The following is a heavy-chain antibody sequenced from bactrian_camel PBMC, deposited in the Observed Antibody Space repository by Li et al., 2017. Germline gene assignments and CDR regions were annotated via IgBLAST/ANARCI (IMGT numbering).Heavy chain of an antibody. CDR3: ATDMQVPYSPKYCHRGYCYRAPDY. CDR2: IDSSGNTP. Sequence: VQLVESGGGLVQPGGSLRLSCEASGFTFSEHLMNWGRQAPGKVIEWISSIDSSGNTPEYADSVKGRFTISRDNAQNMLYLQLNSLKTEDTAVYYCATDMQVPYSPKYCHRGYCYRAPDYRGQGTQVTVS. J-gene: IGHJ4*01. D-gene: IGHD2*01. CDR1: GFTFSEHL. V-gene: IGHV3S40*01.